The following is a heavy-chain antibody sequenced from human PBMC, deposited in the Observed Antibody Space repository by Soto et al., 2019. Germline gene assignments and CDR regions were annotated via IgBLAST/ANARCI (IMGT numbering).Heavy chain of an antibody. V-gene: IGHV1-3*01. CDR3: ARGTAGKDFDF. CDR2: INAGSGDT. J-gene: IGHJ4*02. CDR1: GYTFTSWS. Sequence: QVQLVQSGAEVTKPGASVRISCKTSGYTFTSWSIHWMRQAPGQGLEWMGWINAGSGDTAYSQNFQDRVTISRDTSANTAYMEVRSLRSEDTAVVYCARGTAGKDFDFWGQGTLVTVSS. D-gene: IGHD6-13*01.